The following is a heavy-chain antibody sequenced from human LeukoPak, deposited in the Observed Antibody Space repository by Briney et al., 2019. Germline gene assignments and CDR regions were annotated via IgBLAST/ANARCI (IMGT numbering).Heavy chain of an antibody. D-gene: IGHD4-17*01. CDR2: IYYSGST. V-gene: IGHV4-39*07. J-gene: IGHJ4*02. CDR1: GGSISSSSYY. Sequence: TSETLSLTCTVSGGSISSSSYYWGWIRQPPGKGLEWIGSIYYSGSTYYNPSLKSRVTISVDTSKNQFSLKLSSVTAADTAVYYCARATYPDYGDYGGQQRYYFDYWGQGTLVTVSS. CDR3: ARATYPDYGDYGGQQRYYFDY.